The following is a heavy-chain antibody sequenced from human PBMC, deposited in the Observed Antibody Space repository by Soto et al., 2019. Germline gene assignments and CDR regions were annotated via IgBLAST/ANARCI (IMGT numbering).Heavy chain of an antibody. CDR3: ARGIALGYCSSTSCYAGAFDI. Sequence: ASVKVSCKASGYTFTGYYMHWVRQAPGQGLEWMGWINPNSGGTNYAQKFQGWVTMTRDTSISTAYMELSRLRSDDTAVYYCARGIALGYCSSTSCYAGAFDIWGQGTMVTVSS. J-gene: IGHJ3*02. V-gene: IGHV1-2*04. CDR1: GYTFTGYY. CDR2: INPNSGGT. D-gene: IGHD2-2*01.